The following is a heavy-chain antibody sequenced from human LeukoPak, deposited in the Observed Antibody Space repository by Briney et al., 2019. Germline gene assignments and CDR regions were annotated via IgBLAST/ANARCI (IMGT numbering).Heavy chain of an antibody. J-gene: IGHJ6*03. CDR2: ISSSSSYI. V-gene: IGHV3-21*01. Sequence: GGSLRLSCAASGFTFSSYSMNWVRQAPGKGLEWVSSISSSSSYIYYADSVKGRFTISRDNRKNTLYLQMSSLSAEDTAVYYCARDGSGFYYYYYMDVWGRGTAVTVSS. CDR1: GFTFSSYS. CDR3: ARDGSGFYYYYYMDV. D-gene: IGHD6-25*01.